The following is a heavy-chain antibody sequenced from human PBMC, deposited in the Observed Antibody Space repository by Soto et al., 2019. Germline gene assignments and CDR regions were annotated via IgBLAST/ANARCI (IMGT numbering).Heavy chain of an antibody. Sequence: EVQLLESGGGLVQPGGSLRLSCAASGFSFSTYAMSWVRQAPGKGLQWVSSLDDSGRSTWYADSVKGRFTISRDNSKNMMYLQMDSLRAEDTAIFYCVKDCKGGDGNYPGAPGDYWGQGTMVTVSS. CDR3: VKDCKGGDGNYPGAPGDY. J-gene: IGHJ4*02. CDR2: LDDSGRST. V-gene: IGHV3-23*01. CDR1: GFSFSTYA. D-gene: IGHD4-4*01.